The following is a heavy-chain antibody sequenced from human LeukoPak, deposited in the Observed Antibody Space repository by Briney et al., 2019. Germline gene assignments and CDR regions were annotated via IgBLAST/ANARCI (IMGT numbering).Heavy chain of an antibody. D-gene: IGHD1-26*01. CDR3: ARPGGDSDY. CDR2: IYYSGST. V-gene: IGHV4-59*08. Sequence: SETLSLTCTVPGGSISSYYWSWIRQPPGKGLEWIGYIYYSGSTNYNPSLKSRVTISVDTSKNQFSLKLSSVTAADTAVYYCARPGGDSDYWGQGTLVTVSS. CDR1: GGSISSYY. J-gene: IGHJ4*02.